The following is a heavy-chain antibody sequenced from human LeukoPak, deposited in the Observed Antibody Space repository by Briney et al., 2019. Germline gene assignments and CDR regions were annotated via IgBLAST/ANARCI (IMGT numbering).Heavy chain of an antibody. CDR1: GFTFSDYY. Sequence: GGSLRLSCAASGFTFSDYYMNWIRQAPGKGLEWVSYISTSGSTMYYADSVMGRFTISRDNAKNSLYLQMSSLRAEDTAVYYCARSVREMATLHSDYWGQGTLVTVPS. D-gene: IGHD5-24*01. CDR2: ISTSGSTM. CDR3: ARSVREMATLHSDY. J-gene: IGHJ4*02. V-gene: IGHV3-11*01.